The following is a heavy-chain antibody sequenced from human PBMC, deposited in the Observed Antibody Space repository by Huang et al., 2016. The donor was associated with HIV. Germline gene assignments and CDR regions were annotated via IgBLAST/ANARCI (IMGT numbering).Heavy chain of an antibody. CDR2: ISASSGDT. CDR3: ARDPKYHRIGYYRQRRGIDI. V-gene: IGHV1-18*01. J-gene: IGHJ3*02. Sequence: QIQLMQSGPELKQPGASVKVSCKASGYTFTSYGFTWVRLAPGQGPEWVGWISASSGDTEYAQKFQGRVTLTTDTSTNIAYMELRSLGADDTAKYYCARDPKYHRIGYYRQRRGIDIWGQGTMVIVSS. D-gene: IGHD3-22*01. CDR1: GYTFTSYG.